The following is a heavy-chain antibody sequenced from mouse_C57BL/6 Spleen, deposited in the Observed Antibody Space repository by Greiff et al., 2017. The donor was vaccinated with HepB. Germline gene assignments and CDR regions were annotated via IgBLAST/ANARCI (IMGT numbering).Heavy chain of an antibody. V-gene: IGHV1-81*01. J-gene: IGHJ2*01. CDR1: GYTFTSSG. Sequence: VQLQQSGAELARPGASVKLSCKASGYTFTSSGISWVKQRTGQGLEWIGEIYPRSGNTYYNEKFKGKATLTADKSSSTAYMELRSLTSEDSAVYFCARERGNYVVDFDYWGQGTTLTVSS. CDR3: ARERGNYVVDFDY. D-gene: IGHD2-1*01. CDR2: IYPRSGNT.